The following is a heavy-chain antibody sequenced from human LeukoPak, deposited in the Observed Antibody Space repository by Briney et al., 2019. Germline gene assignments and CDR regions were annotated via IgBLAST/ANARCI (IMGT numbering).Heavy chain of an antibody. Sequence: GGSLRLSCAASGFTFSSYSMNWARQAPGKGLEWVSSISGSTSYIYYADSVKGRFTISRDNAKNSLYLQMNSLRAEDTAVYYCAREPRTMIIPERYFDYWGQGTLVTVSS. J-gene: IGHJ4*02. CDR3: AREPRTMIIPERYFDY. CDR2: ISGSTSYI. D-gene: IGHD3-22*01. CDR1: GFTFSSYS. V-gene: IGHV3-21*01.